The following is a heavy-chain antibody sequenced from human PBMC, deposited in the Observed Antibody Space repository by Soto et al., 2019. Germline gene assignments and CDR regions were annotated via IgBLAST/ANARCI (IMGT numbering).Heavy chain of an antibody. V-gene: IGHV1-69*08. CDR2: IIPIRGIA. D-gene: IGHD1-26*01. CDR1: GGTFSSYT. Sequence: QVQLVQSGAEVKKPGSSVKVSCKASGGTFSSYTISWVRQAPGQGLEWMGRIIPIRGIANYAQKFQGRVTITADKSTSTAYMELSSLRSEDTAVYYCARDLREWFDPWGQGTLVTVSS. CDR3: ARDLREWFDP. J-gene: IGHJ5*02.